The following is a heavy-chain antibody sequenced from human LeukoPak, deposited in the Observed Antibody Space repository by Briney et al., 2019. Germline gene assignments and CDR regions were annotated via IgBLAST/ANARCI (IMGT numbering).Heavy chain of an antibody. CDR2: IYYSGST. Sequence: SETLSLTCTVSGGSISSYYWSWLRQPPGKGLEWIGYIYYSGSTNYNPSLKSRVTISVDTSKNQFSLKLSSVTAADTAVYYCARDGGYSGYDRFDYWGQGTLVTVSS. CDR1: GGSISSYY. V-gene: IGHV4-59*01. D-gene: IGHD5-12*01. J-gene: IGHJ4*02. CDR3: ARDGGYSGYDRFDY.